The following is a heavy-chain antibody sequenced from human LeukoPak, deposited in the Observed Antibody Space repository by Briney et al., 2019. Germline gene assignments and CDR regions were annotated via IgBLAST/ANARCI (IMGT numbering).Heavy chain of an antibody. V-gene: IGHV1-69*05. CDR3: ARDNTYYYYYMDV. D-gene: IGHD2/OR15-2a*01. Sequence: GASVKVSCKASGGGFSTFAVSRVRQAPGQGLEWMGRIIPLFVTTNYAQKFQGRITITTDESTSTAYMELSSLRSEDTAVYYCARDNTYYYYYMDVWGKGTTVTVSS. J-gene: IGHJ6*03. CDR2: IIPLFVTT. CDR1: GGGFSTFA.